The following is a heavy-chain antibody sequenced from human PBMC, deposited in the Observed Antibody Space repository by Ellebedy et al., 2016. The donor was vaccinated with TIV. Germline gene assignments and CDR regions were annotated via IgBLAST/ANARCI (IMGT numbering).Heavy chain of an antibody. J-gene: IGHJ4*02. Sequence: AASVKVSCMATGYTFDNYGISWVRQAPGQGLEWMGWISAYNNNTNYAQKLQDRVTLTTDTSTSTAYMELRSLRSDDTAVYYCGRVGKYCSSFSCYEDSWGQGTLVTVSS. CDR2: ISAYNNNT. V-gene: IGHV1-18*01. CDR1: GYTFDNYG. D-gene: IGHD2-2*01. CDR3: GRVGKYCSSFSCYEDS.